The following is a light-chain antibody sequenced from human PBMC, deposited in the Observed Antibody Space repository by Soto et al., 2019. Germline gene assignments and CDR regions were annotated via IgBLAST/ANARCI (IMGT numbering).Light chain of an antibody. J-gene: IGKJ1*01. Sequence: EIILTQSPATLSMSPGERSTLSCRASQSVGSGLVWYQQKPGQAPRLLIYDASNMPTGIPARFSGGGSGTDLALTISSLDPEDFAVYYCQQRNNWPWTFGQGTKVDIK. V-gene: IGKV3-11*01. CDR3: QQRNNWPWT. CDR1: QSVGSG. CDR2: DAS.